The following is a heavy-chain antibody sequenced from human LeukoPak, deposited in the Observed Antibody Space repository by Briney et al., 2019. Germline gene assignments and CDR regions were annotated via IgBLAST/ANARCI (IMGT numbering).Heavy chain of an antibody. CDR1: NYTFTSYG. Sequence: ASVKVSCKASNYTFTSYGISWGRQAPGQGLEWMAWINAYNGDTNYAQKLQGRVTLTTDTSTSTAYMELRSLRSDDTAVYYCASNIKGYYYMDVWGKGTTVTVSS. CDR2: INAYNGDT. J-gene: IGHJ6*03. V-gene: IGHV1-18*01. CDR3: ASNIKGYYYMDV.